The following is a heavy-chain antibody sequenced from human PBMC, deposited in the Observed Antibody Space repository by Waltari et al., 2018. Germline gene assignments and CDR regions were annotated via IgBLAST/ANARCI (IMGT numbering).Heavy chain of an antibody. Sequence: QLQLQESGPGLVKTSETLSLTCSVSGVSMDRSDYFWGWIRQPPGKGLEWIGRIYFTGSTHYNPSLKRRVTMSVDTSKNQCSLKVRSVTAADTAVYYCARGIWQHQVCFDDWGQGTLVTVSS. CDR1: GVSMDRSDYF. V-gene: IGHV4-39*01. CDR3: ARGIWQHQVCFDD. CDR2: IYFTGST. J-gene: IGHJ4*02. D-gene: IGHD6-13*01.